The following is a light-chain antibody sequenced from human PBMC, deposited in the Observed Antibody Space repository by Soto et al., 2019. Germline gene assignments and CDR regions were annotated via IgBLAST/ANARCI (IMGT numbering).Light chain of an antibody. CDR3: QSYDSSLSEVV. Sequence: QSVLTQPPSVSGAPGQRVTISRTGSSSNIGAGYDVHWFQQFSGTAPKPLIYGNINRPSGVPDRFSGSKSGTSASLAITGLQAEDEADYYCQSYDSSLSEVVFGGGTKLTVL. CDR2: GNI. V-gene: IGLV1-40*01. J-gene: IGLJ2*01. CDR1: SSNIGAGYD.